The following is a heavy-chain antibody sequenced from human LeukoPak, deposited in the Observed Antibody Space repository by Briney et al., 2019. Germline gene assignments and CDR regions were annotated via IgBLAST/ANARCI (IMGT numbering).Heavy chain of an antibody. Sequence: SETLSLTCAVYGGSFSGYYWSWIRQPPGKGLEWIGEINHSGSTNYNPSLKSRVTISVDTSKNQFSLKLNSVTPEDTAVYYCARAPLPYYYDSSGYWDWYFDLWGRGTLVTVSS. CDR3: ARAPLPYYYDSSGYWDWYFDL. CDR1: GGSFSGYY. J-gene: IGHJ2*01. V-gene: IGHV4-34*01. D-gene: IGHD3-22*01. CDR2: INHSGST.